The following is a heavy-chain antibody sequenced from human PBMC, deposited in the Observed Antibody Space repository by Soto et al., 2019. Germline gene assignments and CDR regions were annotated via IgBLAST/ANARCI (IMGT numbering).Heavy chain of an antibody. CDR1: GFTFDDYA. CDR3: AKDPGDDYGDIPDWYFDL. D-gene: IGHD4-17*01. Sequence: EVQLVESGGGLVQPGRSLRLSCAASGFTFDDYAMHWVRQAPGKGLEWVSGISWNSGRIGYADSVKGRFTISRDNAQNSLYLQMNSLRAEDTAVYYCAKDPGDDYGDIPDWYFDLWGRGTLVTVSS. V-gene: IGHV3-9*01. J-gene: IGHJ2*01. CDR2: ISWNSGRI.